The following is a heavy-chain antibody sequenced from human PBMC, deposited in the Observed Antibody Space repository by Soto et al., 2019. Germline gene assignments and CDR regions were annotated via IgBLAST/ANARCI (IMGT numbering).Heavy chain of an antibody. Sequence: SETLSLTCTVSGVFITSSRDYWGWIRQPPGKGLEWIGSIYYSGSTYYNPSLKSRVTISVDTSKNQFSLKLSSVTAADTAVYYCARQEWIQLWPDDYWGQGTLVTVS. CDR2: IYYSGST. J-gene: IGHJ4*02. D-gene: IGHD5-18*01. CDR3: ARQEWIQLWPDDY. V-gene: IGHV4-39*01. CDR1: GVFITSSRDY.